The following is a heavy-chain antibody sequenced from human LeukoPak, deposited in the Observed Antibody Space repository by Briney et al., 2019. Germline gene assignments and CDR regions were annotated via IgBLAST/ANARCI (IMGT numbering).Heavy chain of an antibody. D-gene: IGHD1-26*01. CDR3: ATDGIPGATTTLDC. J-gene: IGHJ4*02. CDR2: FDPEDGET. CDR1: GITLNDLS. Sequence: EASVKVSCKVSGITLNDLSIQWVRQAPGKGLEWMGGFDPEDGETIYAPKFQARVTMTQDTYEDTAYMELSSLRSEDTAVYYCATDGIPGATTTLDCWGQGTLVTVSS. V-gene: IGHV1-24*01.